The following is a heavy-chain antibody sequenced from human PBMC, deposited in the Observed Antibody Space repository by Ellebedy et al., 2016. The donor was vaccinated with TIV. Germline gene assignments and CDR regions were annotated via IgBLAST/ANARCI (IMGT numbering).Heavy chain of an antibody. CDR3: AGDKDYGELG. CDR2: IDPSDSYT. Sequence: GESLKISCKGSGYSFTRYWNSGVRQMPGKGLEWMGRIDPSDSYTNYSPSFQGHVTISADKSISTAYLQWSSLKASDTAMYYCAGDKDYGELGWGQGTLVTVSS. V-gene: IGHV5-10-1*01. D-gene: IGHD4-17*01. CDR1: GYSFTRYW. J-gene: IGHJ4*02.